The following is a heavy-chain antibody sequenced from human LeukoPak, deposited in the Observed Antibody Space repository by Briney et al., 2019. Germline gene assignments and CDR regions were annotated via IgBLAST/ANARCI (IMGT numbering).Heavy chain of an antibody. V-gene: IGHV3-74*03. Sequence: GGSLRLSCAASGFTFSTYWMHWVRQAPGKGLVWVSRIRPEGTTTAYADSVKGRFTISGDNAKNTLFLQMNSLSAEDTAVYYCARDLDWILFDYWGQGTLVTVSS. CDR2: IRPEGTTT. D-gene: IGHD3-9*01. CDR3: ARDLDWILFDY. CDR1: GFTFSTYW. J-gene: IGHJ4*02.